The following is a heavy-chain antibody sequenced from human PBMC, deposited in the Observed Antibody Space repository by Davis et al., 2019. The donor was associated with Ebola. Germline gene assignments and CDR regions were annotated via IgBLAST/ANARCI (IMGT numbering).Heavy chain of an antibody. J-gene: IGHJ4*02. D-gene: IGHD2-15*01. CDR1: GYPLTGHC. Sequence: ASSVTVSCQASGYPLTGHCIHCVPQAPGQSPECMGSTNPNSGYTKYSQKFQGWVTMTRDTPISTAYMELNRLTSDDTAVYYCARDRVCSGATCYAYFDFWGQGTLVTVSS. CDR3: ARDRVCSGATCYAYFDF. V-gene: IGHV1-2*04. CDR2: TNPNSGYT.